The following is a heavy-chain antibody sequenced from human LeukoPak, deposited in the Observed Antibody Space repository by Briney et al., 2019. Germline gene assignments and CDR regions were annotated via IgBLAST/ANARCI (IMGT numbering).Heavy chain of an antibody. Sequence: ASVKVSCKASGYTFTSYAMHWVRQAPGQRLERMGWINAGNGNTKYSQKFQGRVTITRDTSASTAYMELSSLRSEDTAVYYCARISDRGPWELLDYWGQGTLVTVSS. V-gene: IGHV1-3*01. CDR3: ARISDRGPWELLDY. D-gene: IGHD1-26*01. J-gene: IGHJ4*02. CDR2: INAGNGNT. CDR1: GYTFTSYA.